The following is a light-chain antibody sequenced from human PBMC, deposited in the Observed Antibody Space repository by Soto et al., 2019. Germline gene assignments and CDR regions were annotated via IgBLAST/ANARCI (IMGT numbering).Light chain of an antibody. CDR3: QQYGSSPRT. J-gene: IGKJ1*01. CDR2: GAS. CDR1: QSISTQ. Sequence: TQSPSSLSASVGDTVTITCRASQSISTQLNWYQQKPGQAPRLLIHGASNRASGIPDRFSGSGSGTDFTLTISRLEPEDFAVYYCQQYGSSPRTFGQGTKVDIK. V-gene: IGKV3-20*01.